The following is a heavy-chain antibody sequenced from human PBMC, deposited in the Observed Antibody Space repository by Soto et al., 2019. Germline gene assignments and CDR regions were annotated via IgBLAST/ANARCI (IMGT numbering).Heavy chain of an antibody. V-gene: IGHV4-59*01. CDR2: INYSAGT. Sequence: PSETLSLTCPVSGGSISSSYLNWIRRPPGKGLEWIGYINYSAGTKYNPSLRSRVTMSIDTSKKQFSLKLSSVTAADTAVYYCARGYCDSAGCYYGWLDPWGQGTLVTVSS. D-gene: IGHD2-15*01. CDR3: ARGYCDSAGCYYGWLDP. CDR1: GGSISSSY. J-gene: IGHJ5*02.